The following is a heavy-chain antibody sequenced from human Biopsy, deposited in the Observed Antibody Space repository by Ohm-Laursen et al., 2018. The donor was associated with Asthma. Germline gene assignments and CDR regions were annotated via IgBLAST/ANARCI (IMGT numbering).Heavy chain of an antibody. D-gene: IGHD3-22*01. CDR3: ARGDSSNWSHYYFDY. J-gene: IGHJ4*02. Sequence: GSLRLSCAALGFAVSRDHMFWVRQAPGKGLEWVSSISSSGASTYYADSVKGRFTISRDYSKNTLYLQMHSLRAEDTAVYYCARGDSSNWSHYYFDYWGQGTLVTVSS. V-gene: IGHV3-53*01. CDR1: GFAVSRDH. CDR2: ISSSGAST.